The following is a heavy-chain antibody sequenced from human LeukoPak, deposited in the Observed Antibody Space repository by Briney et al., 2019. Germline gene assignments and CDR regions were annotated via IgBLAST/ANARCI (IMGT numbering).Heavy chain of an antibody. Sequence: GGSLRLSCAASGFTFSSYSMNWVRQAPGKGLEWVSSISTSSYISYANSVKGRFTISRDNAKTALYLQMNSLRAEDTAVYYCATAPLAVAGYFYYYMDVWGKGNTVTVSS. D-gene: IGHD6-19*01. CDR3: ATAPLAVAGYFYYYMDV. J-gene: IGHJ6*03. CDR1: GFTFSSYS. V-gene: IGHV3-21*01. CDR2: ISTSSYI.